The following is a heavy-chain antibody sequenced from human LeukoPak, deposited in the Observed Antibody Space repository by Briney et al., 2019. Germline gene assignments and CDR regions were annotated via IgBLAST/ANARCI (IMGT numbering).Heavy chain of an antibody. D-gene: IGHD6-25*01. Sequence: QTGGSLRLSCAASGFTFDDYAMHWARQAPGKGLEWVSGISWNSGSIGYADSVKGRFTISRDNAKNSLYLQMNSLRAEDTALYYCAKDIPYRAAKGYYYYGMDVWGQGTTVTVSS. CDR3: AKDIPYRAAKGYYYYGMDV. CDR1: GFTFDDYA. CDR2: ISWNSGSI. V-gene: IGHV3-9*01. J-gene: IGHJ6*02.